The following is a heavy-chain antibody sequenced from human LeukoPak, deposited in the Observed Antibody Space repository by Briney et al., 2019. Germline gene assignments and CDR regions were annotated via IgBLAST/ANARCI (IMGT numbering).Heavy chain of an antibody. Sequence: GGSLGLSCAASGFTFSSYGMHWVRQAPGKGLEWVAVIWYDRSNKYYADSVKGRFTISRDNFKNMLYLQMNSLRAEDTAVYYCAKESGDLSLYYYYYMDVWGKGTTVTVSS. V-gene: IGHV3-33*06. CDR2: IWYDRSNK. J-gene: IGHJ6*03. CDR1: GFTFSSYG. CDR3: AKESGDLSLYYYYYMDV. D-gene: IGHD4-17*01.